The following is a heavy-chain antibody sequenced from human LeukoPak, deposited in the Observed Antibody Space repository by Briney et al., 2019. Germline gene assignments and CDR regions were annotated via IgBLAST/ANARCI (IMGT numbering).Heavy chain of an antibody. CDR3: ARIELPQGLSSSWGSVDY. CDR1: GGSFSGYY. D-gene: IGHD6-13*01. V-gene: IGHV4-34*01. J-gene: IGHJ4*02. CDR2: INHSGST. Sequence: PSETLSLTCAVYGGSFSGYYWSWIRQPPGKGLEWIGEINHSGSTNYNPSLKSRVTISVDTSKNQFSLKLSSVTAADTAVYYCARIELPQGLSSSWGSVDYWGQGTLVTVSS.